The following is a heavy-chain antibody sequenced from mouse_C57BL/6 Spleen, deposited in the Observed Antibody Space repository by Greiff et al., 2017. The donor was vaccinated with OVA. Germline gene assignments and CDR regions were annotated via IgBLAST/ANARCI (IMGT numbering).Heavy chain of an antibody. V-gene: IGHV14-2*01. D-gene: IGHD1-1*01. CDR3: ARDYGSSLRYFEV. CDR1: GFNIKDYY. Sequence: EVQLQQSGAELVKPGASVKLSCTASGFNIKDYYMHWVKQRTEQGLEWIGRIDPEDGETKYDPKFQGKATITADTSSNTAYLQLSSLTSEDTAVYYGARDYGSSLRYFEVWGTGTTLTVSS. CDR2: IDPEDGET. J-gene: IGHJ1*03.